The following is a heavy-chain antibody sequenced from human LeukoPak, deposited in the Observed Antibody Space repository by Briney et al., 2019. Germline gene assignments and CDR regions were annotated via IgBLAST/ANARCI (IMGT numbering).Heavy chain of an antibody. CDR3: ARGEPHDYGDYFYGMDV. J-gene: IGHJ6*02. CDR2: IYYSGST. CDR1: GGSISSGGYY. D-gene: IGHD4-17*01. Sequence: PSQTLSLTCTVYGGSISSGGYYWSWIRQHPGKGLEWIGYIYYSGSTYYNPSLKSRVTISVDTSKNQFSLKLSSVTAADTAVYYCARGEPHDYGDYFYGMDVWGQGTTVTVSS. V-gene: IGHV4-31*03.